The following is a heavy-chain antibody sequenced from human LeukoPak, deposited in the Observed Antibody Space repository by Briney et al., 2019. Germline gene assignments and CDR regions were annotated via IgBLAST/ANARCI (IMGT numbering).Heavy chain of an antibody. CDR1: GYTFTSYD. J-gene: IGHJ6*02. CDR2: MNHKSGKT. D-gene: IGHD3-3*01. Sequence: ASVKVSCKASGYTFTSYDINWVRQAAGQGLEWMGWMNHKSGKTGYEQKFQGRVTMTRKTSIRTDYMEVRSLRAEDTAVYYCARGRPYYDFWSGYYSTYSNNYGMDVWGQGTTVTVSS. CDR3: ARGRPYYDFWSGYYSTYSNNYGMDV. V-gene: IGHV1-8*01.